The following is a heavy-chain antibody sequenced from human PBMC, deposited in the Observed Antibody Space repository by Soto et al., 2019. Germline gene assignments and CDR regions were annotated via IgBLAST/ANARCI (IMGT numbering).Heavy chain of an antibody. Sequence: GGSLRLSCAASGFTFSSYAMSWVRQAPGKGLEWVSAISGSGGSTYYADSVKGRFTISRDNSKNTLYLQMNSLRAEDTAVYYCAKSNPRYYDFWGGYYYYYGMDVWGQGTTVTVSS. J-gene: IGHJ6*02. CDR3: AKSNPRYYDFWGGYYYYYGMDV. D-gene: IGHD3-3*01. CDR1: GFTFSSYA. CDR2: ISGSGGST. V-gene: IGHV3-23*01.